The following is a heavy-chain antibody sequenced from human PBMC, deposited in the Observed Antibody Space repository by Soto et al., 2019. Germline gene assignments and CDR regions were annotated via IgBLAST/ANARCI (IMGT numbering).Heavy chain of an antibody. J-gene: IGHJ6*03. CDR1: GGSISSYY. V-gene: IGHV4-59*01. Sequence: SETLSLTCTVSGGSISSYYWSWIRQPPGKGLEWIGYIYYSGSTNYNPSLKSRVTISVDTSKNQFSLKLSSVTAADTAVYYCARARPITSPPSRSNYYYYYYMDVWGKGTTVTVSS. CDR3: ARARPITSPPSRSNYYYYYYMDV. CDR2: IYYSGST. D-gene: IGHD3-10*01.